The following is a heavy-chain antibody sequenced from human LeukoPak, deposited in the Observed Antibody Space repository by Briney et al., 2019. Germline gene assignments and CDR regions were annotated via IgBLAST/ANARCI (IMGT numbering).Heavy chain of an antibody. J-gene: IGHJ4*02. V-gene: IGHV3-74*03. CDR1: GFIFSGHW. D-gene: IGHD7-27*01. Sequence: PGGSLRLSCVASGFIFSGHWMHWVRQAPGKGLVAVSRITPDGTDTAYADSVKGRFTISRDNAKNTLYLEMNSLTAEDTALYYCTGSGFSNGYDYWGQGTLVTVSS. CDR2: ITPDGTDT. CDR3: TGSGFSNGYDY.